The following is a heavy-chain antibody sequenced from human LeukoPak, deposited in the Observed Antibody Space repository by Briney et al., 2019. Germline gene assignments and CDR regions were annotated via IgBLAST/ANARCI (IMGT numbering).Heavy chain of an antibody. CDR1: GYTVTSYG. CDR3: ARGGYCSSTSCYSCDY. CDR2: ISAYNGNR. D-gene: IGHD2-2*01. J-gene: IGHJ4*02. V-gene: IGHV1-18*01. Sequence: GVSVTLCCKAAGYTVTSYGISWVRQAPGQGLEWMGWISAYNGNRNYAQKLQGRVTMTTDTSTSTAYMELRSLRSDDAAVYYCARGGYCSSTSCYSCDYWGQGTLVTVSS.